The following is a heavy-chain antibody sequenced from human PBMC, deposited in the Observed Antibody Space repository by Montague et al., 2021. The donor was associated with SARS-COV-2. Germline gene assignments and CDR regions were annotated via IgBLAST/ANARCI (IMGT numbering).Heavy chain of an antibody. CDR1: GGSISSYY. CDR2: IHYSGST. CDR3: ARDPPTGVGGYWYCDL. J-gene: IGHJ2*01. Sequence: SETLSLTCTVSGGSISSYYWSCIRQPPGKGLEWIVYIHYSGSTNFNPSLKSRVTISVDTSKTQFSLKLSSVTAADTAVYYCARDPPTGVGGYWYCDLWGRGTLVTVSS. V-gene: IGHV4-59*01. D-gene: IGHD3-10*01.